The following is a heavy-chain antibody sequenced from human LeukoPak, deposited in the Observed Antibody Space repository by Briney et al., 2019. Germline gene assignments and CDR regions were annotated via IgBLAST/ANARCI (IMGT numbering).Heavy chain of an antibody. CDR1: GFTFSSYA. Sequence: PGGSLRLSCAASGFTFSSYAMHWVRQAPGKGLEYVSAISSNGGSTYYANSVKGGFTISRDNSKNTLYLQMGSLRAEDMAVYYCARDRSMAEIESAFDIWGQGTMVTVSS. V-gene: IGHV3-64*01. CDR3: ARDRSMAEIESAFDI. J-gene: IGHJ3*02. CDR2: ISSNGGST. D-gene: IGHD1-26*01.